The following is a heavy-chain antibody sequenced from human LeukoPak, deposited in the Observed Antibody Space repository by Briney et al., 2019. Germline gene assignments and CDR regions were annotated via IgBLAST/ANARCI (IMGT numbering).Heavy chain of an antibody. J-gene: IGHJ4*02. V-gene: IGHV3-23*01. D-gene: IGHD3-22*01. Sequence: GGSLRLSCAASGFTFSSSAMSWVRQPPGKGLEWVSAISGSGGSTYYADSVKGRFTISRDQSKNTLYLQMNSQRADDTAVYYCAKHLATMITNFDYWGQGTLVAVSS. CDR1: GFTFSSSA. CDR3: AKHLATMITNFDY. CDR2: ISGSGGST.